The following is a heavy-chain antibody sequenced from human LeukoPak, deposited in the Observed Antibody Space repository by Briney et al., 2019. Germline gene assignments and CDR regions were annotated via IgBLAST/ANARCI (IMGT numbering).Heavy chain of an antibody. CDR3: ARPGGPSWNDAFDI. CDR1: GGTFSSYA. J-gene: IGHJ3*02. V-gene: IGHV1-69*13. CDR2: IIPIFGTA. D-gene: IGHD2-2*01. Sequence: SVKVSCKASGGTFSSYAISWVRQAPGQGLEWMGGIIPIFGTANYAQKFQGRVTITADESTSTAYMELSSLRAEDTAVYYCARPGGPSWNDAFDIWGQGTMVTVSS.